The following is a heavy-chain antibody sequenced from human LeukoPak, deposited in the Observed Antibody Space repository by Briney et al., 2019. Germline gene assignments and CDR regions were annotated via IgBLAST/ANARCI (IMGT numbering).Heavy chain of an antibody. D-gene: IGHD3-10*01. CDR3: ATDYPYYYVSGSYGVFDY. CDR2: FDPEYGET. V-gene: IGHV1-24*01. CDR1: GYTLTELS. J-gene: IGHJ4*02. Sequence: ASVKVSCKVSGYTLTELSMHWVRQAPGKGLEWMGGFDPEYGETIYAQKFQGRVTMTEDTSTDTAYMELRSLRSDDTAVYYCATDYPYYYVSGSYGVFDYWGQGTLVTVSS.